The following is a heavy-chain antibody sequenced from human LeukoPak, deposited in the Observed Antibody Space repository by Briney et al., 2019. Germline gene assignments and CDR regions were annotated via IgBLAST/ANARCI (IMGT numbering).Heavy chain of an antibody. CDR1: GSTFSSHT. J-gene: IGHJ4*02. D-gene: IGHD3-22*01. Sequence: GGSLRLSCAASGSTFSSHTMNWVRQAPGKGLEWVSYISNTGSVIYYADSVKGRFTISRDNAKNSLYLQMNSLRAEDTAVYYCAKQGAINYYDSSGYYAPGDYWGQGTLVTVSS. CDR3: AKQGAINYYDSSGYYAPGDY. V-gene: IGHV3-48*04. CDR2: ISNTGSVI.